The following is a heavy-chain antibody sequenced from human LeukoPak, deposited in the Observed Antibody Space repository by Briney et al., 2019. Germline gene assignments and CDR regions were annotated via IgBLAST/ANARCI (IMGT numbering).Heavy chain of an antibody. D-gene: IGHD6-19*01. CDR2: INHSGST. CDR3: TRIAVAGLSGAFDI. V-gene: IGHV4-34*08. J-gene: IGHJ3*02. CDR1: GFTVISYS. Sequence: GSLRLSCAASGFTVISYSMTWVRQAPGKGLEWLGEINHSGSTYYNPSLKSRVTISVDTSKNQFSLKLSSVTAADTAVYYCTRIAVAGLSGAFDIWGQGTMVTVSS.